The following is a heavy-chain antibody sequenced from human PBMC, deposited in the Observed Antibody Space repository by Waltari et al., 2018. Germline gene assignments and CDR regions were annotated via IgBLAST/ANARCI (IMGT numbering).Heavy chain of an antibody. Sequence: QVQLQQWGAGLLKPSETLSLTCAVYGGSFSGYYWSWIRQPPGKGLEWIGEINHSGSTYYNPSLKSRVTISVDTSKNQFSLKLSSVTAADTAVYYCARLAGYSYKVYYFDYWGQGTLVTVSS. CDR1: GGSFSGYY. J-gene: IGHJ4*02. D-gene: IGHD5-18*01. CDR3: ARLAGYSYKVYYFDY. CDR2: INHSGST. V-gene: IGHV4-34*01.